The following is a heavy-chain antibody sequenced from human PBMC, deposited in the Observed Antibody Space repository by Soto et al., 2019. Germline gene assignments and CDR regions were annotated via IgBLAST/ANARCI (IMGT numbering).Heavy chain of an antibody. CDR1: GGSISSSNW. J-gene: IGHJ3*02. V-gene: IGHV4-4*02. D-gene: IGHD6-19*01. CDR3: ARVPPYSSGWTDAFDI. Sequence: SETLSLTCAVSGGSISSSNWWSWVRQPPGKGLEWIGEIYHSGSTNYNPSLKSRVTISVDKSKNQFSLKLSSVTAADTAVYYRARVPPYSSGWTDAFDIWGQGTMVTVSS. CDR2: IYHSGST.